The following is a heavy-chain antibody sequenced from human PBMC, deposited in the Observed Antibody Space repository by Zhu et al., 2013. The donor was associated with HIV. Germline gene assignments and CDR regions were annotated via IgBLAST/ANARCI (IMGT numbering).Heavy chain of an antibody. V-gene: IGHV1-2*02. CDR3: ARDLAGATLYYYMDV. Sequence: VQLVQSGAEVKKPGATVKVSCKASGYTFTGYYMHWVRQAPGQGLEWMGWINPNSGGTNYAQKFQGRVTMTRDTSISTAYMELSRLRSDDTAVYYCARDLAGATLYYYMDVWGKGTTVTVSS. CDR2: INPNSGGT. J-gene: IGHJ6*03. CDR1: GYTFTGYY. D-gene: IGHD1-26*01.